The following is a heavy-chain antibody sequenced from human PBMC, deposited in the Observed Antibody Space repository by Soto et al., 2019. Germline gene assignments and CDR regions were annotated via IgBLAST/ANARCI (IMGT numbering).Heavy chain of an antibody. J-gene: IGHJ4*02. V-gene: IGHV3-30*18. Sequence: QVQLVESGGGVVQPGTSLRLSCAASGFTFSSFGIHWVRQAPGKGLEWVAVISYDGIDKNYGDSVKGRVTISRENSKNMVYLQMTSLRIEDTAVYHCAKDLREMATIRPDYWGQGVLVAVSS. D-gene: IGHD5-12*01. CDR1: GFTFSSFG. CDR2: ISYDGIDK. CDR3: AKDLREMATIRPDY.